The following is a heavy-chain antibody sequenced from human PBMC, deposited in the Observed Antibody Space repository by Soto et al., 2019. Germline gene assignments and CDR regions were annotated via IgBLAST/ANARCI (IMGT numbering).Heavy chain of an antibody. CDR2: INRGSTVI. CDR3: LNGDYY. J-gene: IGHJ4*02. CDR1: GFSFSTHY. V-gene: IGHV3-48*02. Sequence: EEQLVESGGGLVQPGGSLRLSCAASGFSFSTHYMNWVRQTPGKGLEWVSSINRGSTVIKYADSVKGRFTISRDNARNSLSLQTNSLIDEDTAVYYCLNGDYYVGPGTLVTVSS. D-gene: IGHD3-16*01.